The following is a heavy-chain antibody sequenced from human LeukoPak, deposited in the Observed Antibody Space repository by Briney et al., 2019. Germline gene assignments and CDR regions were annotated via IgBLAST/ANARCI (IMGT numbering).Heavy chain of an antibody. CDR3: ARDKHEDCTNGVCFTPG. J-gene: IGHJ4*02. CDR2: ISSSSSYI. Sequence: GGSLRLSCTASGSTFSNFCLSWVLQAPGKGLEWISYISSSSSYINYADSVKGRFTISRDNAQNSLYLQMNSLRAEDTAVYYCARDKHEDCTNGVCFTPGWGQGTLVTVSS. CDR1: GSTFSNFC. D-gene: IGHD2-8*01. V-gene: IGHV3-11*06.